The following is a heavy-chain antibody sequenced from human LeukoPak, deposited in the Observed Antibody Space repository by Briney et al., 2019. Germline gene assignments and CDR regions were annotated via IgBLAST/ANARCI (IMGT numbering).Heavy chain of an antibody. CDR1: GFNFDDNG. J-gene: IGHJ4*02. CDR2: INWSGDST. D-gene: IGHD3-10*01. CDR3: ATHSYYSGLGSYPHYLDY. V-gene: IGHV3-20*04. Sequence: SGGSLRLSCADSGFNFDDNGTSWVRQAPGKGLEWVSGINWSGDSTGYADSVRGGFTISRDNAKNCLYLQMNSLTAEDTALYYCATHSYYSGLGSYPHYLDYWGQGTLVTVSS.